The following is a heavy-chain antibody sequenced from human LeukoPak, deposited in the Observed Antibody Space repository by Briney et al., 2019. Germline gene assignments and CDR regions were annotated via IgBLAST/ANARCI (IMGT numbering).Heavy chain of an antibody. D-gene: IGHD3-3*01. CDR1: GYTFTSYG. J-gene: IGHJ4*02. Sequence: ASVKVSCKASGYTFTSYGISWVRQAPGQGLEWMGWISAYNGNTNYAQKLQGRVTMTTDTSTSTAYMELRSLRSDDTAVYYCARVFSDFWSGMITGYYFDYWGREPWSPSPQ. CDR2: ISAYNGNT. V-gene: IGHV1-18*01. CDR3: ARVFSDFWSGMITGYYFDY.